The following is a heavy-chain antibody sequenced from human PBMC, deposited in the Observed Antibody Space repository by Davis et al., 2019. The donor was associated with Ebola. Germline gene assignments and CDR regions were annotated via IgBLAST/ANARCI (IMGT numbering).Heavy chain of an antibody. D-gene: IGHD3-10*01. J-gene: IGHJ6*03. Sequence: SETLSLTCTVSGGSISSGGYYWSWIRQHPGKGLEWIGFIYYSGSTYYNPSLKTRVTISVDTSKNQFSLKMTSVTATDTAVYYCARGLFSPRGYMDVWGKGTTLTVSS. CDR3: ARGLFSPRGYMDV. CDR1: GGSISSGGYY. V-gene: IGHV4-31*03. CDR2: IYYSGST.